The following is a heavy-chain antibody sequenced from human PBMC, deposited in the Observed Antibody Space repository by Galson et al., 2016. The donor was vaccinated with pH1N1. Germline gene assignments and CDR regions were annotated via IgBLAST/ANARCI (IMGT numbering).Heavy chain of an antibody. V-gene: IGHV3-7*01. Sequence: SLRLSCAASGFTLSSYWMSWVRQAPGKGLERVANMNQDGNKKYYVDSVKGRFIISRDYSKNSLYLQMNSLRAEDTAMYYCVRAVGRAEAHWGQGTLVTVSS. CDR1: GFTLSSYW. CDR3: VRAVGRAEAH. D-gene: IGHD1-26*01. J-gene: IGHJ4*02. CDR2: MNQDGNKK.